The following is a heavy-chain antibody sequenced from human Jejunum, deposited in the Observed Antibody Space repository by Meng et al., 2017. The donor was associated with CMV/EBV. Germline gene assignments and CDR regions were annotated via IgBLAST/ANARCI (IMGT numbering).Heavy chain of an antibody. CDR3: ARLVRSTGYAILHYFDY. V-gene: IGHV4-30-4*01. CDR2: IFHSGTT. J-gene: IGHJ4*02. D-gene: IGHD2-8*01. Sequence: QMRLQESGPGLVRPSXXXXXTXXVXXSSFSTNDFYWSWIRQSPGKGLEWIGYIFHSGTTYYNPSLKSRVTISVDTSSNQFSLRVNSVTAADTAVYYCARLVRSTGYAILHYFDYWGQGTLVTVSS. CDR1: XSSFSTNDFY.